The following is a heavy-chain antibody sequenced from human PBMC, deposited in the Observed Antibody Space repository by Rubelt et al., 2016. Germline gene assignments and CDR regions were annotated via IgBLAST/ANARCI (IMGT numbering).Heavy chain of an antibody. CDR3: ARGPDYYGSGSQDY. CDR2: IYDSGFT. CDR1: GGSISSSNYY. D-gene: IGHD3-10*01. V-gene: IGHV4-39*07. J-gene: IGHJ4*02. Sequence: QLQLQESGPGLVKPSETLSLTCTVSGGSISSSNYYWGWIRQPPGKGLEWIGSIYDSGFTYYNPSLRSRVTISVATPKSQFSLKRTAVIAADTAVYYCARGPDYYGSGSQDYWGQGTLVTVSS.